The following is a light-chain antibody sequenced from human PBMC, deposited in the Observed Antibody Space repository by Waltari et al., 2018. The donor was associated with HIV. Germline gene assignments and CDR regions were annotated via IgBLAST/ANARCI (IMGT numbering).Light chain of an antibody. J-gene: IGKJ3*01. CDR3: QQYNNWPFT. V-gene: IGKV3-15*01. CDR1: QRISTN. CDR2: GAS. Sequence: VMTQSPATLSVSPGERATLPCKTSQRISTNLAWYQQKPGQVPRLLIYGASTRATGIPDRFSGSTSGTDFTLTISSLQSEDSAVYYCQQYNNWPFTFGPGTRLEIK.